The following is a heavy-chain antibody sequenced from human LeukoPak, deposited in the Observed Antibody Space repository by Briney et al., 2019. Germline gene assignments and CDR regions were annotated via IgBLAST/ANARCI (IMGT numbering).Heavy chain of an antibody. CDR2: VYYRRRN. Sequence: PSETLSLTCTVSGGSISTANYYWGWIRQPPGEGLEWIGSVYYRRRNDYKSSLKSRVSIFVDTSKNQFSLEMTSLTAADTAVYYCARLDGKVEMAIDYWGQGTLVTVSS. D-gene: IGHD5-24*01. J-gene: IGHJ4*02. V-gene: IGHV4-39*01. CDR3: ARLDGKVEMAIDY. CDR1: GGSISTANYY.